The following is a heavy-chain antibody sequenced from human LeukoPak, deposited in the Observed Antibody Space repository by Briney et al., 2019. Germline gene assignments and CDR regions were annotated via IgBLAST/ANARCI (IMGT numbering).Heavy chain of an antibody. V-gene: IGHV1-69*05. CDR1: GGTFSSYA. CDR3: ASPNYYDSSGPTRGWYFDL. CDR2: IIPIFGTA. J-gene: IGHJ2*01. Sequence: ASVKVSCKASGGTFSSYAISWVRQAPGQGLEWMGGIIPIFGTANYAQKFQGRVTITTDESTSTAYMELSSLRSEDTAVYYCASPNYYDSSGPTRGWYFDLWGQGTLVTVSS. D-gene: IGHD3-22*01.